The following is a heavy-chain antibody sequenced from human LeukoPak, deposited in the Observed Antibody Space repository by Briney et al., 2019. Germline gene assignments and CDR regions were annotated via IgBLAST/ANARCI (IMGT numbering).Heavy chain of an antibody. Sequence: GASVKVSCKAAGYTCTSYYMNWVGQAPGQGVEGRGMINHSGGSKSNEKKFQGRETMTRDRYTSKVYMELSSLRSEDTAVYYCARDNRGSFDYWGQGTLVTVSS. V-gene: IGHV1-46*01. CDR3: ARDNRGSFDY. D-gene: IGHD2-15*01. CDR2: INHSGGSK. CDR1: GYTCTSYY. J-gene: IGHJ4*02.